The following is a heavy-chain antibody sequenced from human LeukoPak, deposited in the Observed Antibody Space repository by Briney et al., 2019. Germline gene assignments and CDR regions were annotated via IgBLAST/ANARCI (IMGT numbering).Heavy chain of an antibody. CDR1: GFTFSSYS. Sequence: GGSLRLSCAASGFTFSSYSMNWVRQAPGKGLEWVSSISSSSSYIYYADSVKGRFTISRDNAKNSLYLQMNSLRAEDTAVYYCARVMGAPDDAFDIWGQGTMVTVSS. V-gene: IGHV3-21*01. CDR2: ISSSSSYI. J-gene: IGHJ3*02. D-gene: IGHD1-26*01. CDR3: ARVMGAPDDAFDI.